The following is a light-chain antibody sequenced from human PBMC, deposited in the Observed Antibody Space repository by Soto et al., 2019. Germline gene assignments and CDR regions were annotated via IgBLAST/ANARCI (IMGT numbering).Light chain of an antibody. CDR2: DAS. V-gene: IGKV1-5*01. CDR3: QQYNSYST. CDR1: QSISSW. J-gene: IGKJ1*01. Sequence: DIRMTQSPSTLSASVGDRVTITCRASQSISSWLAWYQRKPGKAPKLLMYDASRLESGVSSRFSGSGSGTEFTLTISSLQPDDFATYYCQQYNSYSTFGQGTKVEIK.